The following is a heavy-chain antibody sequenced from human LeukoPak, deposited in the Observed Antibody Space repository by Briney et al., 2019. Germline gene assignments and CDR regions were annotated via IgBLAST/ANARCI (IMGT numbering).Heavy chain of an antibody. CDR2: IYYSGST. CDR1: GGSINSNSFY. D-gene: IGHD3-10*01. V-gene: IGHV4-39*01. Sequence: PSETLSLTCTVSGGSINSNSFYWGWIRQPPGKGLEWIGSIYYSGSTYYNPSLKSRVTISVDTSKNQFSLKLSSVTVADTAIYYCARNRYYYGSGNYGVPNWFDPWGQGTLVTVSS. CDR3: ARNRYYYGSGNYGVPNWFDP. J-gene: IGHJ5*02.